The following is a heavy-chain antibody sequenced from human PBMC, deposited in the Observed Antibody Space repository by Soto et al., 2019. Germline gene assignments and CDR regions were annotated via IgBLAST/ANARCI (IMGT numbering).Heavy chain of an antibody. CDR1: GGTFDNFI. Sequence: QVQLVQSGAEVKEPGSSVRVSCKASGGTFDNFIMNWVRQTPGRGLEWMGGIVPMLGTPTYAEKFKGRVTISATESASAMYMEVTSLRSVDTAIYYCARNGTYSSSLSRYSGMDVWGQGTTVTVSS. J-gene: IGHJ6*01. D-gene: IGHD1-26*01. V-gene: IGHV1-69*01. CDR3: ARNGTYSSSLSRYSGMDV. CDR2: IVPMLGTP.